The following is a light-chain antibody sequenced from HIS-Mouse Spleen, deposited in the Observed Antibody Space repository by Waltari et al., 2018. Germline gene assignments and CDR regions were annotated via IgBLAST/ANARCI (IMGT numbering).Light chain of an antibody. V-gene: IGLV2-8*01. CDR3: SSYAGSNNYV. CDR2: EVS. Sequence: QSALTQPPSASGSPGQSVTISCTGTSSDVGGYNYVSCYQQHPGKAPKLMIYEVSNRPAGVPVRFAGSKSGNTASLTVSGLQAEDEADYYCSSYAGSNNYVFGTGTKVTVL. J-gene: IGLJ1*01. CDR1: SSDVGGYNY.